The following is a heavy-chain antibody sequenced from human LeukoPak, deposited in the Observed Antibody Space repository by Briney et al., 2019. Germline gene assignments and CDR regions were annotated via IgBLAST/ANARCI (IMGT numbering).Heavy chain of an antibody. CDR1: GFTFSSYS. CDR2: ISSSSSYI. D-gene: IGHD2-2*01. Sequence: GGSLRLSCAASGFTFSSYSMNWVRQAPGKGLEWVSSISSSSSYIYYADSVKGRFTISRDNSQNTLYLQMNSLRAEDTAVHYCAKDRGVYCSSTSCYPFDYWGQGTLVTVSS. V-gene: IGHV3-21*01. CDR3: AKDRGVYCSSTSCYPFDY. J-gene: IGHJ4*02.